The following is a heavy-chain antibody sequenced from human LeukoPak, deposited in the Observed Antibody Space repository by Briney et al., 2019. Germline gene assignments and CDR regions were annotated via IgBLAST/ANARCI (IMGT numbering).Heavy chain of an antibody. V-gene: IGHV3-73*01. D-gene: IGHD3-22*01. CDR2: IRSRANSYAT. CDR1: GFTFSGSA. CDR3: VPGGVIVVATSDY. J-gene: IGHJ4*02. Sequence: GGSLRLSCAASGFTFSGSAMHWVRQASGKGLEWVGRIRSRANSYATAYAASVKGRFTISRDDSKNTAYLQMNSLKTEDTAVYYCVPGGVIVVATSDYWGQGTLVTVSS.